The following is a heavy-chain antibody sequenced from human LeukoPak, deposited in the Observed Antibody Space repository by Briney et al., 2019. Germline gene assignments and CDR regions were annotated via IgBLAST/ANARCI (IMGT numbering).Heavy chain of an antibody. CDR3: ARDQYYYDSSGYQNFDY. J-gene: IGHJ4*03. D-gene: IGHD3-22*01. CDR1: GGSFGGYY. CDR2: INDSGST. V-gene: IGHV4-34*01. Sequence: PSETLSLTCAVYGGSFGGYYWSWIRQPPGKGLEWIGEINDSGSTNYIPSLKSRVTMSVDTSKNQFSLKLSSVTAADTAVYYCARDQYYYDSSGYQNFDYWGQGTMVTVSS.